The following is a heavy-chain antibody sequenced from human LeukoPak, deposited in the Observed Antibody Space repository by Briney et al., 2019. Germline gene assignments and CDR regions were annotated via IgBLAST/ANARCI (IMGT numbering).Heavy chain of an antibody. V-gene: IGHV4-4*09. J-gene: IGHJ6*03. D-gene: IGHD7-27*01. Sequence: PSETLSLTCTVPGGSISSYYWSWIRQPPGKGLEWIGYIYTSGSTNYNPSLKSRVTISVDTSKNQFSLKLSSVTAADTAVYYCARRSRDHWGYYYMDVWGKGTTVTVSS. CDR3: ARRSRDHWGYYYMDV. CDR1: GGSISSYY. CDR2: IYTSGST.